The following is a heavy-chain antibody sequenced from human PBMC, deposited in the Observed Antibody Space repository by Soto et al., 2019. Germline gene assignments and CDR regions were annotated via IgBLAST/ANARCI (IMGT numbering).Heavy chain of an antibody. CDR3: AKDPWPITDCSGGSCYSA. D-gene: IGHD2-15*01. Sequence: GGSLRLSCAASGFTFSSYAMSWVRQAPGKGLEWVSAISGSGGSTYYADSVKGRFTISRDNSKNTLYLQMNSLRAEDTAVYYCAKDPWPITDCSGGSCYSAWGQGTLVTVSS. V-gene: IGHV3-23*01. CDR1: GFTFSSYA. CDR2: ISGSGGST. J-gene: IGHJ5*02.